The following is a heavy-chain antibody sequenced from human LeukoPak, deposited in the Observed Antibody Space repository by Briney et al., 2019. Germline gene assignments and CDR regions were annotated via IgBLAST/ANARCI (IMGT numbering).Heavy chain of an antibody. CDR1: GGSISGYY. V-gene: IGHV4-59*01. Sequence: SETLSLTCTVSGGSISGYYWSWIRQPPGKGLEWIGYIYYSGSTNYNPSLKSRVTISVDTSKNQFSLKLSSVTAADTAVYYCARDSGLVNYYMDVWGKGTTVTISS. CDR2: IYYSGST. CDR3: ARDSGLVNYYMDV. D-gene: IGHD3-10*01. J-gene: IGHJ6*03.